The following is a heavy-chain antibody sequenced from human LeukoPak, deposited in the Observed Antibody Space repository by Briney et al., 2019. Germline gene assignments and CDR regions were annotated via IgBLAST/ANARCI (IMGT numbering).Heavy chain of an antibody. D-gene: IGHD2-15*01. CDR3: ASSRHCSGGSCYSN. CDR1: GGTFSSYA. J-gene: IGHJ4*02. V-gene: IGHV1-69*13. CDR2: IIPIFGTA. Sequence: GASVKVSCKASGGTFSSYAISWVRQAPGQGLEWMGGIIPIFGTANYAQKFQGRVTIIADESTSTAYMELSSLRSEDTAVYYCASSRHCSGGSCYSNWGQGTLVTVSS.